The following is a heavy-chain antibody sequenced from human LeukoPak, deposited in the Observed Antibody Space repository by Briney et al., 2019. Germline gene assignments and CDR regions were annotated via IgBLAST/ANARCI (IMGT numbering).Heavy chain of an antibody. V-gene: IGHV3-48*03. CDR2: ISSSGSTI. D-gene: IGHD6-19*01. CDR3: ARGPRIGYSSGWYVDY. J-gene: IGHJ4*02. CDR1: GFTFSSYE. Sequence: PGGSLRLSCAASGFTFSSYEMNWVRQAPGKGLEWVSYISSSGSTIYYADSVEGRFTISRDNAKNSLYLQMNSLRAEDTAVYYCARGPRIGYSSGWYVDYWGQGTLVTVSS.